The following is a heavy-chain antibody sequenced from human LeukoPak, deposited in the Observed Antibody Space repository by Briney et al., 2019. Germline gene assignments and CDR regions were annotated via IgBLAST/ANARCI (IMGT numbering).Heavy chain of an antibody. V-gene: IGHV3-74*01. J-gene: IGHJ6*03. D-gene: IGHD3-10*01. CDR2: INSDGSST. Sequence: QTGGSLRLSCAASGFTFSSYWMHWVRQAPGKGLVWVSRINSDGSSTSYADSVKGRFTISRDNAKNTLYLQMNSLRAEDTAVYYCAKDREIYYYYYMDVWGKGTTVTVSS. CDR3: AKDREIYYYYYMDV. CDR1: GFTFSSYW.